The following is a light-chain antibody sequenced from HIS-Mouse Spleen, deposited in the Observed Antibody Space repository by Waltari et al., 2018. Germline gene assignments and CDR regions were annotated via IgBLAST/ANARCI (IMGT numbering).Light chain of an antibody. Sequence: QSALTQPASVSGSPGQSITISCTGTSSDVGGYNYVSWYKQHPGKAPKLMIYDVSNRPSGVSNRFSGSKSGNTASLTISGLQAEDEADYYCSSYTSSSTPGVFGGGTKLTVL. V-gene: IGLV2-14*03. J-gene: IGLJ2*01. CDR2: DVS. CDR3: SSYTSSSTPGV. CDR1: SSDVGGYNY.